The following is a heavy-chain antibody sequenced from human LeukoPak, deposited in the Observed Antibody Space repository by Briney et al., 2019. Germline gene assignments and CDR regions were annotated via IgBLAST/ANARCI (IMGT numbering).Heavy chain of an antibody. J-gene: IGHJ6*03. V-gene: IGHV1-2*02. CDR1: GYTFTGYY. CDR3: ARGPEITSAGSYYYYYMDV. CDR2: INPNSGGT. D-gene: IGHD3-16*01. Sequence: ASVKVSCKASGYTFTGYYMHWVRQAPGQGLEWMGWINPNSGGTNYAQKFQGRVTMTRDTSISTAYMELSRLRSDDTAVYYCARGPEITSAGSYYYYYMDVWGKGTTVTVSS.